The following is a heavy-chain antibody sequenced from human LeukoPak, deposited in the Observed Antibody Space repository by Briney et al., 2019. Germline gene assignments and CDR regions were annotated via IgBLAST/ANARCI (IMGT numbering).Heavy chain of an antibody. CDR1: GFTFSSYW. CDR3: ARVDYGLDY. V-gene: IGHV3-74*01. D-gene: IGHD4-17*01. J-gene: IGHJ4*02. CDR2: INGDGSGT. Sequence: GGSLRLSCAASGFTFSSYWMHWVRQAPGKGLMWVSRINGDGSGTSYADSVKGRFTISRDIAKNTLYLQMNSLRADDTAVYYCARVDYGLDYWGQGTLVTVSS.